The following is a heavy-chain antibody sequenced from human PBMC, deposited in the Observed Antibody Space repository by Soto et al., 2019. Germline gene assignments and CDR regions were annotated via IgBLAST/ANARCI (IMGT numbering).Heavy chain of an antibody. J-gene: IGHJ2*01. CDR1: GVTFKDYG. D-gene: IGHD3-16*01. CDR2: ISYDGKQT. Sequence: PGGSLRLSCGAPGVTFKDYGMHWVRQAPGKGLEWVAVISYDGKQTYYADSVKGRFTISKDKSKRTLFLQMNSLRVDDTAVYYCARDGWGSNWYFDLWGRGTWSPSPQ. CDR3: ARDGWGSNWYFDL. V-gene: IGHV3-30*03.